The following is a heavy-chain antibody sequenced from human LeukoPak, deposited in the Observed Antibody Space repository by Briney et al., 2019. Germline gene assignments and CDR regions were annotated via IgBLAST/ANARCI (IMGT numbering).Heavy chain of an antibody. D-gene: IGHD2-2*01. Sequence: SETLSLTCTVYGGSISSSSYYWDWIRQPPGKGLEWIGSIYYSGSTYYNPSFKSRVTISVDTSKNQFSLKLSSVTAADTAVYYCARFRLGSSVQLGEDYYFDYWGQGTLVTVSS. CDR2: IYYSGST. CDR3: ARFRLGSSVQLGEDYYFDY. V-gene: IGHV4-39*01. J-gene: IGHJ4*02. CDR1: GGSISSSSYY.